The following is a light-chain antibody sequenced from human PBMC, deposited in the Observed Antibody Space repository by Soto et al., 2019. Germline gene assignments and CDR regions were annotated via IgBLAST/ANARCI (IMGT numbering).Light chain of an antibody. CDR2: GAS. V-gene: IGKV3-20*01. CDR3: QHYSSSPPEFT. CDR1: QSVSSIY. Sequence: EIVLTQSPGTLSLSPGERATLSCRACQSVSSIYLAWYQQRPGQAPRLLIFGASYRATGIPDRFSGSGSGTDFTLTISRLEPQDFAVYYCQHYSSSPPEFTFGPGTKVD. J-gene: IGKJ3*01.